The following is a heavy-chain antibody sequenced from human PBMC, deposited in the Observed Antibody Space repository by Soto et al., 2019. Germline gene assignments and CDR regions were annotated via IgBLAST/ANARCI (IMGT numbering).Heavy chain of an antibody. Sequence: PSETLSLTCTVSGGSINSYSWSWIRQPAGKGLEWIGRFYSSGSTNYNPSLKSRVTMSIDTSKSQFSLKLSSVTAADTAVYYCAREGGYDNSGLYRNWFDQWVQGRLVTVSS. CDR3: AREGGYDNSGLYRNWFDQ. J-gene: IGHJ5*02. CDR2: FYSSGST. D-gene: IGHD3-22*01. V-gene: IGHV4-4*07. CDR1: GGSINSYS.